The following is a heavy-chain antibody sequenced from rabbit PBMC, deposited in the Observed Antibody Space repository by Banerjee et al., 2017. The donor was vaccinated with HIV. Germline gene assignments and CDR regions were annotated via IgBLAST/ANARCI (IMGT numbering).Heavy chain of an antibody. D-gene: IGHD4-1*01. CDR1: GSDISGYS. CDR3: TRGYAYKSGWSYYFNL. J-gene: IGHJ4*01. CDR2: IVPDSAGT. V-gene: IGHV1S43*01. Sequence: QEQLVESGGGLVTPGGTLTLTCTASGSDISGYSISWVRQAPGKGLEWIACIVPDSAGTDYASWVNGRFTSSLDTAQNTVFLQMTSLTAADTATYFCTRGYAYKSGWSYYFNLWGQGTLVTVS.